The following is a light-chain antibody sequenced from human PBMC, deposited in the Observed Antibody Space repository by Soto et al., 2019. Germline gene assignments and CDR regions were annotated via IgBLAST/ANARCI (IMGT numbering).Light chain of an antibody. CDR1: SGHINYA. CDR3: QTWGTGIWV. J-gene: IGLJ3*02. Sequence: QPVLTQSPSASASLGASVKLTCTLSSGHINYAIAWHQQQPEKGPRYLMKLNSDGSHSKGDGIPDRFSGSSSGAERYLTISSLQSEDEPDYHCQTWGTGIWVFGGGPKLTVL. CDR2: LNSDGSH. V-gene: IGLV4-69*01.